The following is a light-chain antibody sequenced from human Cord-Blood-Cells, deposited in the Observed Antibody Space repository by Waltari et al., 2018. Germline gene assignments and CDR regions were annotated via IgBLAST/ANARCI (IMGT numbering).Light chain of an antibody. CDR3: CSYAGSYTFV. J-gene: IGLJ1*01. Sequence: QSALTQPRPVSGSPGQSVTISCTGTSRDVGGYYYVSWYQQHPGKAPKLMIYDVSKRPSGVPDRFSGSKSGNTASLTISGLQAEDEADYYCCSYAGSYTFVFGTGTKVTVL. CDR2: DVS. CDR1: SRDVGGYYY. V-gene: IGLV2-11*01.